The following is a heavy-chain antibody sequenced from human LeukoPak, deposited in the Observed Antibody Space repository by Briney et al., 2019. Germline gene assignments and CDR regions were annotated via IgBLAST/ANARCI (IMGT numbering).Heavy chain of an antibody. D-gene: IGHD3-22*01. CDR2: IYYSGST. CDR1: GGSISSYY. Sequence: SETLSLTCTVSGGSISSYYWSWIRQPPGKGLEWIGYIYYSGSTNYNPSLKSRVTISVDTSKNQFSLKLSSVTAADTAVYYCASGVPSGYYRRWFDPWGQGTLVTVSS. J-gene: IGHJ5*02. V-gene: IGHV4-59*01. CDR3: ASGVPSGYYRRWFDP.